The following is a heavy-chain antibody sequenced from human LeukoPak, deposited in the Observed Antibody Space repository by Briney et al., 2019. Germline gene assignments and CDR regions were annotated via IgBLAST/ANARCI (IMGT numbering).Heavy chain of an antibody. CDR2: ISYSGST. CDR3: ARDGEGDEGWDY. CDR1: GVSIVRHY. D-gene: IGHD7-27*01. V-gene: IGHV4-59*11. J-gene: IGHJ4*02. Sequence: SETLSLTCTVSGVSIVRHYWIWIRQPPGKGLEWIGHISYSGSTNCNPSLKSRVTISVDTSKNQVSLRLSSVTAADTAVYYCARDGEGDEGWDYWGQGTLVTVSS.